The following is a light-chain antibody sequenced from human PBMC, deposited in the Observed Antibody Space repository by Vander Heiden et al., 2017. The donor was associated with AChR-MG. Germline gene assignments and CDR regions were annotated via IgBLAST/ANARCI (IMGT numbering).Light chain of an antibody. V-gene: IGKV3-15*01. CDR3: QHYDNWLRT. J-gene: IGKJ1*01. CDR1: QSVSSY. Sequence: ELVMTQSPATLSVSPGESATLSCRASQSVSSYLAWYQQKPGQAPRLLIDGASTRATGIPARFSGSGSGTEFTLTISSLQSEDFAVYYCQHYDNWLRTFGQGTKVEIK. CDR2: GAS.